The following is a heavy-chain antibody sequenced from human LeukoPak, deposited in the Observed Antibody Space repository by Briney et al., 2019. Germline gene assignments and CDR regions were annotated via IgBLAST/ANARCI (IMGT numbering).Heavy chain of an antibody. V-gene: IGHV1-69*13. CDR1: GGTFSSYA. Sequence: GASVKVSCKASGGTFSSYAISWVRQAPGQGLEWMGGIIPIFGTANYAQKFQGRVTITADESTSTAYMELSSLRSEDTAVYYCARAPGGPADYYGMDVWGQGTTVTVSS. D-gene: IGHD2-15*01. CDR2: IIPIFGTA. J-gene: IGHJ6*02. CDR3: ARAPGGPADYYGMDV.